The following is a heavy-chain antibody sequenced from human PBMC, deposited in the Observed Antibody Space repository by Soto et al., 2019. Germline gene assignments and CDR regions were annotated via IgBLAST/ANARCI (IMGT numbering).Heavy chain of an antibody. CDR1: GFTFDDYA. V-gene: IGHV3-9*01. D-gene: IGHD3-16*02. J-gene: IGHJ4*02. Sequence: GGSLRLSCAASGFTFDDYAMHWVRQAPGKGLEWVSGISWNSGSIGYADSVKGRFTISRDNAKNSLYLQMNSLRAEDTALYYCAKEGRYYDYIWGSYRLQGYYFDYWGQGTLVTVSS. CDR3: AKEGRYYDYIWGSYRLQGYYFDY. CDR2: ISWNSGSI.